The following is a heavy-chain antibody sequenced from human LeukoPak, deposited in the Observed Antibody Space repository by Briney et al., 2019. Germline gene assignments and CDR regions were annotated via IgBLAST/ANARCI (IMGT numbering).Heavy chain of an antibody. CDR1: GYSFTSYW. CDR2: IYPGDSDT. CDR3: ARLSNWGNPLGAFDI. D-gene: IGHD3-16*01. J-gene: IGHJ3*02. Sequence: GESLKISCKGSGYSFTSYWIGWVRQMPGKGLEWMGIIYPGDSDTRYSPSFQGQVTISADKSISTAYLQWSSLKASDTAMYYCARLSNWGNPLGAFDIWGQGTMVTVSS. V-gene: IGHV5-51*01.